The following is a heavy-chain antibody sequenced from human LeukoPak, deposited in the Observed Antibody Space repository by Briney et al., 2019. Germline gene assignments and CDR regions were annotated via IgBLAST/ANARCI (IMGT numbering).Heavy chain of an antibody. CDR2: IYYTGTT. D-gene: IGHD3-9*01. Sequence: ASETLSLTCSVSGGSISIYYWTWIRQIPGKGLEWIGYIYYTGTTNYNPLFESRATISVDTSKNQFSLKLTSVTAADTAVYFCARGEDFERYYLAYWGQGTLVTVSS. J-gene: IGHJ4*02. CDR3: ARGEDFERYYLAY. CDR1: GGSISIYY. V-gene: IGHV4-59*01.